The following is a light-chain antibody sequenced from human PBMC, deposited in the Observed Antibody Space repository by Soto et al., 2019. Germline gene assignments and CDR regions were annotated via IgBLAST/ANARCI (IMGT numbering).Light chain of an antibody. V-gene: IGLV2-8*01. CDR1: SSDVGVYNY. CDR2: EVS. J-gene: IGLJ2*01. CDR3: SSYAGANSVV. Sequence: QSALTQPPSASGSPGQSVTISCTGMSSDVGVYNYVSRYQQHPGKAPKLMIYEVSKRPSGVPDRFSGSKSGNTASLTVSGLQAEDEADYYCSSYAGANSVVFGGGTKLPVL.